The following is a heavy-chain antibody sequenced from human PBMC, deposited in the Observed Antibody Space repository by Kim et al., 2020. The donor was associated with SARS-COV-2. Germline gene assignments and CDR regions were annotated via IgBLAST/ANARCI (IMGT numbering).Heavy chain of an antibody. Sequence: AATVQGRLTISRDDAKSIAYLQMNSLKTEDTAVHYCTVITPTRPGDFDYWGQGTLVTVSS. J-gene: IGHJ4*02. V-gene: IGHV3-49*02. D-gene: IGHD3-22*01. CDR3: TVITPTRPGDFDY.